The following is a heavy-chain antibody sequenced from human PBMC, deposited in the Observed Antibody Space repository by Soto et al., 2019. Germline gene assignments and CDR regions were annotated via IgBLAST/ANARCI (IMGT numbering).Heavy chain of an antibody. J-gene: IGHJ6*02. CDR3: AREKGIAAAGTSERLSSYYYYYGMDV. D-gene: IGHD6-13*01. V-gene: IGHV4-59*01. CDR2: IYYSGST. Sequence: PSETLSLTCTVSGGSISSYYWSWIRQPPGKGLEWIGYIYYSGSTNYNPSLKSRVTISVDTSKNQFSLKLSSVTAADTAVYYCAREKGIAAAGTSERLSSYYYYYGMDVWGQGTTVTSP. CDR1: GGSISSYY.